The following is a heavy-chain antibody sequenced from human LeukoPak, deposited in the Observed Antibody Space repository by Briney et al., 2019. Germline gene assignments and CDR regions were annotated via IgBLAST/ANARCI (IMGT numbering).Heavy chain of an antibody. J-gene: IGHJ6*03. CDR2: ISSSGSTI. CDR3: ARADDSSGYYYYYYYMDV. Sequence: PGGSLRLSCAASGFTFSNAWMSWVRQAPGKGLEWVSYISSSGSTIYYADSVKGRFTISRDNAKNSLYLQMNSLRAEDTAVYYCARADDSSGYYYYYYYMDVWGKGTTVTISS. V-gene: IGHV3-11*01. D-gene: IGHD3-22*01. CDR1: GFTFSNAW.